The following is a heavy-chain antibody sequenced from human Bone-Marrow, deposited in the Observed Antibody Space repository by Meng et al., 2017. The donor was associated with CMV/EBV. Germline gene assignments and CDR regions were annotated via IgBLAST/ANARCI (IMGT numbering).Heavy chain of an antibody. J-gene: IGHJ3*02. CDR2: INHSGST. V-gene: IGHV4-34*01. D-gene: IGHD2-2*01. CDR3: ARAVKGYCSTASCHDVFDI. Sequence: GSLRLSCAVYGGSFSGYYWSWIRQPPGKGLEWIGEINHSGSTNYNPSLKSRVTISGDTSKNQFSLNVNSVTAADTAVYYCARAVKGYCSTASCHDVFDIWGQGTMVTVSS. CDR1: GGSFSGYY.